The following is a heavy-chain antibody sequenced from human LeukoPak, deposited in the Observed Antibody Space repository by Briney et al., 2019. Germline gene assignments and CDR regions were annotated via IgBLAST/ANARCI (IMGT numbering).Heavy chain of an antibody. D-gene: IGHD6-13*01. CDR3: ASRSLGSSWYLGC. CDR2: IYYSGST. CDR1: GGSISSYY. J-gene: IGHJ4*02. Sequence: SETLSLTCTVSGGSISSYYWSWIRQPPGKGLEWIGYIYYSGSTNYNPSLKSRVTISVDTSKNQFSLKLSSVTAADTAVYYCASRSLGSSWYLGCWGQGTLVTVSS. V-gene: IGHV4-59*01.